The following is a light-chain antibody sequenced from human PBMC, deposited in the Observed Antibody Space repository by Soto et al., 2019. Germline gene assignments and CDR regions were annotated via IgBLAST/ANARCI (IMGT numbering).Light chain of an antibody. CDR2: DAS. CDR3: QQYVGSPAT. CDR1: QSVGNNY. V-gene: IGKV3-20*01. J-gene: IGKJ1*01. Sequence: EIVLTQSPGTLSLSPGERATLSCRASQSVGNNYLAWYQQKPGQGPRLLIYDASSMATCIPDRFNGSPSGTDFTLTISRLEPEDFAVYYCQQYVGSPATFGQGTKVEI.